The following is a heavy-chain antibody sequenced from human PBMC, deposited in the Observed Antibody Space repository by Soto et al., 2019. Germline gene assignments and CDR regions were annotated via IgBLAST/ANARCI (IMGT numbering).Heavy chain of an antibody. J-gene: IGHJ4*02. CDR3: ARDRDDYGSGNYYNRIDF. D-gene: IGHD3-10*01. CDR1: GGIFSTYA. CDR2: IIPIFGTP. V-gene: IGHV1-69*01. Sequence: QVQLVQSGAEVKKPGSSVKVSCKASGGIFSTYAISWLXXAPGQGLEWMGGIIPIFGTPNYAQRFQGRVTITADESTSTAYMELSRLRSEDTAVYYCARDRDDYGSGNYYNRIDFWGQGTLVTVSS.